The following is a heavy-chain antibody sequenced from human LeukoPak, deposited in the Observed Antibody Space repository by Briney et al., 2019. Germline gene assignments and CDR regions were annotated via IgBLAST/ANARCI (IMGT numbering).Heavy chain of an antibody. V-gene: IGHV3-7*01. CDR3: ARGPGGNDYYYYYMDV. J-gene: IGHJ6*03. D-gene: IGHD4-23*01. CDR1: GFTFSSYW. CDR2: IKQDGSEK. Sequence: GGSLRLSCAASGFTFSSYWMSWVRQAPGKGLEWVANIKQDGSEKYYVDSVKGRFTISRDNAKNSLYLQMNSLRAEDTAVCYCARGPGGNDYYYYYMDVWGKGTTVTVSS.